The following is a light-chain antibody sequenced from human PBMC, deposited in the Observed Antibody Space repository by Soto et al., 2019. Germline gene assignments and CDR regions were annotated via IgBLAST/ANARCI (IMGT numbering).Light chain of an antibody. CDR1: QSVSHN. CDR2: GAS. Sequence: EIVMTQSPATLSVSPGERATLSCRASQSVSHNLAWYQQKPGQAPRLLFYGASTRATGIPVRFSGSGSGTDFTLTISSLQSEDFAVYYCQQSNNWPYTFGQGTKLEIK. CDR3: QQSNNWPYT. V-gene: IGKV3-15*01. J-gene: IGKJ2*01.